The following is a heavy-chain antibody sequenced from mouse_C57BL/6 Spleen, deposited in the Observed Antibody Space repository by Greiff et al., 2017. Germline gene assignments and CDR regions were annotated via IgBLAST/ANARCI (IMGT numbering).Heavy chain of an antibody. CDR3: ARHGYYGSSSHYYAMDY. J-gene: IGHJ4*01. CDR1: GFTFSSYT. V-gene: IGHV5-9*01. CDR2: ISGGGGNT. Sequence: VQLKESGGGLVKPGGSLKLSCAASGFTFSSYTMSWVRQTPEKRLEWVATISGGGGNTSSPDSVKGRFTLSRDNAKNTLYLQMSSLRSEDTALYYCARHGYYGSSSHYYAMDYWGQGTSVTVSS. D-gene: IGHD1-1*01.